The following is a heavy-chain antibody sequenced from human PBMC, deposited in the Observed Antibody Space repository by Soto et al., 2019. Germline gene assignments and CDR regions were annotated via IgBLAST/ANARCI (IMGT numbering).Heavy chain of an antibody. J-gene: IGHJ6*03. CDR1: GGSISSYY. CDR3: ARLGPSIYDFWSGYQVSYYYYYYMDV. CDR2: IYYSGST. V-gene: IGHV4-59*08. D-gene: IGHD3-3*01. Sequence: PSETLSLTCTVSGGSISSYYWSWIRQPPGKGLAWIGYIYYSGSTNYNPSLKRRVTISVDTSKNQCSLKLSSVTAADTAVYYCARLGPSIYDFWSGYQVSYYYYYYMDVWGKGTTVTVAS.